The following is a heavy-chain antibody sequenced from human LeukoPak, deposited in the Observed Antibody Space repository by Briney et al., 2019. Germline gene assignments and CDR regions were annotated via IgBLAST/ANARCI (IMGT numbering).Heavy chain of an antibody. D-gene: IGHD3-10*01. CDR2: INPNSGGT. Sequence: ASVKVSCKASGYTFTGYYMHWVRQAPGQGLEWMGRINPNSGGTNYAQKFQGRVTMTRDTSISTAYMELSRLSSDDTAVYYCARGAYGSGSYYSNWFDPWGQGTLVTVSS. CDR1: GYTFTGYY. CDR3: ARGAYGSGSYYSNWFDP. J-gene: IGHJ5*02. V-gene: IGHV1-2*06.